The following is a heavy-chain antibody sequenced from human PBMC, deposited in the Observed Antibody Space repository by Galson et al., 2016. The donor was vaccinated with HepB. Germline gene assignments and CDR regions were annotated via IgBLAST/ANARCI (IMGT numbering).Heavy chain of an antibody. CDR3: ARVSGNAFDI. CDR1: GGSISSGGYY. J-gene: IGHJ3*02. Sequence: TLSLTCTVSGGSISSGGYYWGWIRQHPGKGLEWIGYINHSGTTYYNPSLKSPATISVDTSKNQFSLNLSSVTAADTALYYCARVSGNAFDIWGHGAMVTVSS. CDR2: INHSGTT. V-gene: IGHV4-31*01.